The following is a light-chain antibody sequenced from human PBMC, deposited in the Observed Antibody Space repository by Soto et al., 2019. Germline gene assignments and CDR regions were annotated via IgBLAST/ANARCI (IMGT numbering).Light chain of an antibody. V-gene: IGKV1-33*01. Sequence: DIQMTQSPSSLSASVGDRVTITCQASQDINNYYLEIGVPSRFSGSGSGTDFTFTITSLQPEDVATYYCQQHGNLPPYTFGQGTKLEIK. CDR3: QQHGNLPPYT. J-gene: IGKJ2*01. CDR1: QDINNY.